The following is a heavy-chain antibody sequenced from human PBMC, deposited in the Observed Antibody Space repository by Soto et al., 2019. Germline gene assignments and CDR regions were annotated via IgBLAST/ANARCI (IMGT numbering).Heavy chain of an antibody. D-gene: IGHD3-9*01. CDR1: GGSISSYY. V-gene: IGHV4-59*08. Sequence: SETLSLTCTVSGGSISSYYWSWIRQPPGKGLEWIGYIYYSGSTNYNPSLKSRVTISVDTSKNQFSLKLSSVTAADTAVYYCARLKGMGILTGYYSYGMDVWGQGTTVTSP. CDR2: IYYSGST. CDR3: ARLKGMGILTGYYSYGMDV. J-gene: IGHJ6*02.